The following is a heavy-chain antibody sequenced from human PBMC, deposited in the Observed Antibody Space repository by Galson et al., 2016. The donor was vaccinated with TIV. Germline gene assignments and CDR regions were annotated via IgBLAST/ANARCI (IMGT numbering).Heavy chain of an antibody. D-gene: IGHD3-9*01. CDR1: GGTFSSYV. CDR2: IIPLFRTT. CDR3: ARGFGVLTGNYLPKDFDY. V-gene: IGHV1-69*01. Sequence: SCKASGGTFSSYVFNWVRLAPGQGLEWMGGIIPLFRTTNYAQKFQGRVTITADESTNTAYMELNSLRSDDTAVYYCARGFGVLTGNYLPKDFDYWGQGTLVTVSS. J-gene: IGHJ4*02.